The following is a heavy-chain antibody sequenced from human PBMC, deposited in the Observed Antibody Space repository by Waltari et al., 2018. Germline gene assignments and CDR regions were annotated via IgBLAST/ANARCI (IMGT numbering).Heavy chain of an antibody. CDR2: VSFEETTQ. Sequence: QVHLVESGGGVVQPGGSLRLSCAGSGFNFNDYGSHWVRQAPGKGLEWLAVVSFEETTQYYADSVKGRFTISRDKSMNTVYLEMNSLRPDDTAMYYCASVTGTGYWGQGTLVTVSS. J-gene: IGHJ4*02. CDR1: GFNFNDYG. D-gene: IGHD1-1*01. V-gene: IGHV3-30*03. CDR3: ASVTGTGY.